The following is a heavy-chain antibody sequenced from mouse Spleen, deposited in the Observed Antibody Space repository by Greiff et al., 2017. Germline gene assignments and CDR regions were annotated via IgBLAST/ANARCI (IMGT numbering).Heavy chain of an antibody. D-gene: IGHD2-9*01. Sequence: VQGVESGPGLVAPSQSLSITCTVSGFSLTSYGVHWVRQPPGKGLEWLVVIWSDGSTTYNSALKSRLSISKDNSKSQVFLKMNSLQTDDTAMYYCARSSPYYGYDVEYYYAMDYWGQGTSVTVSS. CDR1: GFSLTSYG. CDR3: ARSSPYYGYDVEYYYAMDY. V-gene: IGHV2-6*02. CDR2: IWSDGST. J-gene: IGHJ4*01.